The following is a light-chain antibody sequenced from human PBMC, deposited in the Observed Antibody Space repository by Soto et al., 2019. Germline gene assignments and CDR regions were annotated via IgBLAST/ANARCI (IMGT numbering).Light chain of an antibody. CDR3: QQYNDRPPIT. CDR2: GSF. V-gene: IGKV3-15*01. J-gene: IGKJ5*01. Sequence: EFVMTQSQVTLSASPGASATLSWRASQSVDNNVAWYQQKPGQAPRLLIVGSFARATGIPARFSGSGSGSEFTLTISGLQSEDFAVYYCQQYNDRPPITFGQGTRLEIK. CDR1: QSVDNN.